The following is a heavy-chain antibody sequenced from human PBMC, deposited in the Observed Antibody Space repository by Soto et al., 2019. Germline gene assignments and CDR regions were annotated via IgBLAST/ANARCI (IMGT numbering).Heavy chain of an antibody. Sequence: GGSLRLSCAASGFTFGSNWMSWVRQAPGKGLEWVANIKRDGSEKYYVDSVKGRFTISRDNAKNTLYLQMNSLRADDTAVYYCASLEWESSGYADYWGQGTQVTVYS. D-gene: IGHD5-12*01. V-gene: IGHV3-7*03. CDR1: GFTFGSNW. CDR3: ASLEWESSGYADY. J-gene: IGHJ4*02. CDR2: IKRDGSEK.